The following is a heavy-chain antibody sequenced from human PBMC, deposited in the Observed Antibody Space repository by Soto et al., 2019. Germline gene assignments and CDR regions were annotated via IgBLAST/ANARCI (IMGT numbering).Heavy chain of an antibody. D-gene: IGHD3-16*01. CDR2: IYSDGTT. CDR3: ARSWGYLDY. J-gene: IGHJ4*02. Sequence: EVQVVESGGGLIQPGGSLRLSCAASGFIVGSNYMGWVRQAPGKGLECVSVIYSDGTTDYADSVKGRFTISRDKSKNTLYLQMNSLRAEDTAMYYCARSWGYLDYWGQGTLVTVSS. CDR1: GFIVGSNY. V-gene: IGHV3-53*01.